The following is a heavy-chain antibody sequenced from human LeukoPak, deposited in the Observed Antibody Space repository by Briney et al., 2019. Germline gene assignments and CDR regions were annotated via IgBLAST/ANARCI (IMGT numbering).Heavy chain of an antibody. V-gene: IGHV4-61*02. Sequence: SQTLSLTCTVSVGSISSGSYYWNWLRQPAGKGLEWIGRIYSSGSTNYNPSLKSRVTMSVDTSKNQFSLKLSSVTAADTAMYYCARYCSGSSCYSWGYYFDYWGQGTLVTVSS. CDR2: IYSSGST. J-gene: IGHJ4*02. D-gene: IGHD2-15*01. CDR3: ARYCSGSSCYSWGYYFDY. CDR1: VGSISSGSYY.